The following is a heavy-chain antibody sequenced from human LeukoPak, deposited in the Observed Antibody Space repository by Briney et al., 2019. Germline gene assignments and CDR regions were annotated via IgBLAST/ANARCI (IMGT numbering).Heavy chain of an antibody. CDR3: ALRYDFWSGYFGGNNWFDP. CDR2: IYWNDDK. CDR1: GFSLSTSGVG. D-gene: IGHD3-3*01. Sequence: SGPTLVKPTQTLTLTCTFSGFSLSTSGVGVGWIRQPPGKALEWLALIYWNDDKRYSPSLKSRLTITKDTSKNQVVLTMTNMDPVDTATYYCALRYDFWSGYFGGNNWFDPWGQEPWSPSPQ. J-gene: IGHJ5*02. V-gene: IGHV2-5*01.